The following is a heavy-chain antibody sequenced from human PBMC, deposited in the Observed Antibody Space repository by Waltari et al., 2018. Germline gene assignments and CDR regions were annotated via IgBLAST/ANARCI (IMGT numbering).Heavy chain of an antibody. V-gene: IGHV3-53*02. CDR2: IYSGGRT. Sequence: EVQLVETGGGLIQPGGSLRLSCAASGFTVSSNYMSWVRQAPGKGLEWVSVIYSGGRTYYAEPVKGRFTITRDNSKNTRYLQRNSLRAEDTAVYYCARDRVTVTSPVPYMDVWGKGTTVTVSS. D-gene: IGHD4-4*01. CDR3: ARDRVTVTSPVPYMDV. CDR1: GFTVSSNY. J-gene: IGHJ6*03.